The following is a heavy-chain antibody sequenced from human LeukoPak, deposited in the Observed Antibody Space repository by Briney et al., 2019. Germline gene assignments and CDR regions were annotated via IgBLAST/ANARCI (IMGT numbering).Heavy chain of an antibody. V-gene: IGHV3-30-3*01. CDR1: GFAFSTYA. D-gene: IGHD1-26*01. CDR3: ARDSHSDPSGTYPYYFDS. J-gene: IGHJ4*02. CDR2: ISYDGSNK. Sequence: PGRSLRLSCAASGFAFSTYAMHWVRQAPGKGLDWVAVISYDGSNKHYADSVEGHFTISRDDSENTLYLQMSALRAEDTAVYYCARDSHSDPSGTYPYYFDSWGQGTLVTVSS.